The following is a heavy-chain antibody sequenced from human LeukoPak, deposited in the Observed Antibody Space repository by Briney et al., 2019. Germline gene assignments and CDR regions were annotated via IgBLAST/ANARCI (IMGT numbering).Heavy chain of an antibody. CDR1: GGSFSGYY. CDR3: ARVYADSSGWYYYYYYMDV. CDR2: INHSGST. D-gene: IGHD6-19*01. Sequence: SETLSLTCAVYGGSFSGYYWSWIRQPPGKGLEWIGEINHSGSTNYNPSLKSRVTISVDTSKNQFSLKLSSVTAADTAVYYCARVYADSSGWYYYYYYMDVWGKGTTVTISS. J-gene: IGHJ6*03. V-gene: IGHV4-34*01.